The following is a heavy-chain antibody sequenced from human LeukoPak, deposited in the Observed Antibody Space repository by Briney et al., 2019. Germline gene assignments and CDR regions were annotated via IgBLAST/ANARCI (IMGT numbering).Heavy chain of an antibody. CDR3: AKESGKFDY. CDR2: ISGDGVST. J-gene: IGHJ4*02. V-gene: IGHV3-43*02. CDR1: GLPIADFA. Sequence: GGSLSLSGLASGLPIADFAMHWVRKAPGKVLEWVSLISGDGVSTFYADSVKGRFSISRDNSKNSLYLEMNSLRTEDAAMYYCAKESGKFDYWGQGTLVAVSS.